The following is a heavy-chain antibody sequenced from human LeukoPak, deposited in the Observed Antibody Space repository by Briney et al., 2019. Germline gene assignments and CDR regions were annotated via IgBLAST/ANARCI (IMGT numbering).Heavy chain of an antibody. J-gene: IGHJ4*02. V-gene: IGHV3-21*01. CDR2: ISSSSSYI. Sequence: GGSLRLSCAVSGFTFSSYSMNWVRQAPGKGLEWVSSISSSSSYIYYADSVKGRFTISRDNAKNSLYLQMNSLRAEDTAVYYCARIPDGTTGMGYWGQGTLVTVSS. CDR1: GFTFSSYS. D-gene: IGHD1-1*01. CDR3: ARIPDGTTGMGY.